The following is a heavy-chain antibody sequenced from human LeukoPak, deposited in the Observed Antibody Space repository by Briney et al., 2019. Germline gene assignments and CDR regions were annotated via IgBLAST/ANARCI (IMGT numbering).Heavy chain of an antibody. CDR1: GGSFSGYY. J-gene: IGHJ4*02. CDR2: INHSGST. V-gene: IGHV4-34*01. D-gene: IGHD1-14*01. CDR3: ARSNRPFDY. Sequence: PSETLSLTCAVYGGSFSGYYWSWIRQPPGKGLGWIGEINHSGSTNYNPSLKSRVTISVDTSKNQFSLKLSSVTAADTAVYYCARSNRPFDYWGQGTLVTVSS.